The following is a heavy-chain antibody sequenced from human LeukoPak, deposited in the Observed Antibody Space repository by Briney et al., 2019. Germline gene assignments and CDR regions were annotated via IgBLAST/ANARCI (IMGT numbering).Heavy chain of an antibody. V-gene: IGHV1-69*05. CDR3: ARDDCSSTSCWGAYNWFDP. D-gene: IGHD2-2*01. J-gene: IGHJ5*02. Sequence: GASVKVSCKASGGTFSSYAISWVRQAPGQGLEWMGGIIPIFGTANYAQKFQGRVTITTDESTSTAYMELSSLRSEDTAVYYCARDDCSSTSCWGAYNWFDPWGQGTLVTVSS. CDR2: IIPIFGTA. CDR1: GGTFSSYA.